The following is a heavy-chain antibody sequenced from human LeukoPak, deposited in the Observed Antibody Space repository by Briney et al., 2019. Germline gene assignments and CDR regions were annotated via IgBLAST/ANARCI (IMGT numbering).Heavy chain of an antibody. CDR1: GDSVSSNSAA. CDR3: ARDNPGSSGWFTFDY. Sequence: SQTLSLTCAISGDSVSSNSAAWDWIRQSPSRGPEWLGRTYYRSKWYNDYAVSMKSRITINPDTSKNQFSLQLNSVTPEDTAVYYCARDNPGSSGWFTFDYWDQGTLVTVSS. CDR2: TYYRSKWYN. V-gene: IGHV6-1*01. D-gene: IGHD6-19*01. J-gene: IGHJ4*02.